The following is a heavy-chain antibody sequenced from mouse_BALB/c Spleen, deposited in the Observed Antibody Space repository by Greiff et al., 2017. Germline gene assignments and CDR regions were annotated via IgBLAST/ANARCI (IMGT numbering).Heavy chain of an antibody. CDR2: ISSGGST. J-gene: IGHJ4*01. D-gene: IGHD1-1*02. V-gene: IGHV5-6-5*01. CDR3: ARGDYGLYAMDY. Sequence: EVKLMESGGGLVKPGGSLKLSCAASGFTFSSYAMSWVRQTPEKRLEWVASISSGGSTYYPDSVKGRFTISRDNARNILYLQMSSLRSEDTAMYYCARGDYGLYAMDYWGQGTSVTVSS. CDR1: GFTFSSYA.